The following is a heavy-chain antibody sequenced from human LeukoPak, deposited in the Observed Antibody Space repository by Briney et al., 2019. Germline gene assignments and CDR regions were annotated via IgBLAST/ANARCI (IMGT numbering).Heavy chain of an antibody. CDR2: IYYSGST. J-gene: IGHJ4*02. D-gene: IGHD3-22*01. CDR3: FYYYDSSGYYPGYFDY. V-gene: IGHV4-39*01. Sequence: SETLSLTCTVSGGSISSSSYYWGWIRQPPGKGLEWIGSIYYSGSTYYNPSLKSRVTISVDTSKNQFSLKLSSVTAADTAVYYPFYYYDSSGYYPGYFDYWGQGTLVTVSS. CDR1: GGSISSSSYY.